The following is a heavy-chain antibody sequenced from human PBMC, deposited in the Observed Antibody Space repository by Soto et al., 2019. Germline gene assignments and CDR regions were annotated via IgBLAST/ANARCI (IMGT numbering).Heavy chain of an antibody. Sequence: QVQLVESGGGVVHSGTSLRLSCVGSGFTFRSYVIHWVRQAPGKGLEWVALTSYDGSNNFYGDSVKGRFTISRHNSRNTVELQMDSLRFEDTALYYCARWGTTGGLDVWGQGTLVSVSS. D-gene: IGHD3-16*01. CDR3: ARWGTTGGLDV. J-gene: IGHJ4*02. CDR2: TSYDGSNN. V-gene: IGHV3-33*05. CDR1: GFTFRSYV.